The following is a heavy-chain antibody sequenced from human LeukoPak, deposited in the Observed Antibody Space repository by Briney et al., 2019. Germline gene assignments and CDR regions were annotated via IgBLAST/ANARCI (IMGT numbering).Heavy chain of an antibody. CDR1: GGSISSSSYY. D-gene: IGHD3-22*01. CDR2: IYYSGST. CDR3: ARGTYYYDSSGYYFDY. V-gene: IGHV4-61*01. J-gene: IGHJ4*02. Sequence: SETLSLTCTVSGGSISSSSYYWSWIRQPPGKGLEWIGYIYYSGSTNYNPSLKSRVTISVDTSKNQFSLKLSSVTAADTAVYYCARGTYYYDSSGYYFDYWGQGTLVTVSS.